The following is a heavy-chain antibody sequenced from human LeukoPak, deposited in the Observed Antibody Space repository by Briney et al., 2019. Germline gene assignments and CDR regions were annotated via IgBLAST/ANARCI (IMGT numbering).Heavy chain of an antibody. V-gene: IGHV3-43*02. CDR3: AKALGYCSGGSCYSYYFYYYGMDV. J-gene: IGHJ6*02. D-gene: IGHD2-15*01. Sequence: GGSLRLSCAASGFTFDDYAIHWVRQAPGKGLEWVSLISGDGDNTYYADSVKGRFTITRDNSKNSLFLQMNRLRTEDTALYYCAKALGYCSGGSCYSYYFYYYGMDVWGQGTTVTVSS. CDR1: GFTFDDYA. CDR2: ISGDGDNT.